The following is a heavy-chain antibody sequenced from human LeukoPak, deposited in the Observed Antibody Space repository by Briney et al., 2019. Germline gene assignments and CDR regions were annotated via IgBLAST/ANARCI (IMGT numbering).Heavy chain of an antibody. CDR3: ARHFGSPSPGVQH. CDR1: GFSFTTYW. CDR2: IYPGDSVT. V-gene: IGHV5-51*01. D-gene: IGHD3-3*01. Sequence: LGESLKISCQTSGFSFTTYWIGWVRQMSGKSLESMGIIYPGDSVTRYSPSFQGQVTISADKSVRTAYLQWSTLKASDTAVYYCARHFGSPSPGVQHWGQGTPVIVSS. J-gene: IGHJ1*01.